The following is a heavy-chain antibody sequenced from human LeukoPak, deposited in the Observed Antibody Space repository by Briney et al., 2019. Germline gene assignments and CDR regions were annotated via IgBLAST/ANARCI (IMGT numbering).Heavy chain of an antibody. Sequence: SETLSLTCAVYGGSFSGYYWSWIRQPPGKGLEWIGEINHSGSTNYNPSLRSRVTISVDTSKNQFSLKPSSVTAADTAVYYCASRGIVVVTHPIDYWGQGTLVTVSS. CDR3: ASRGIVVVTHPIDY. CDR1: GGSFSGYY. D-gene: IGHD3-22*01. V-gene: IGHV4-34*01. CDR2: INHSGST. J-gene: IGHJ4*02.